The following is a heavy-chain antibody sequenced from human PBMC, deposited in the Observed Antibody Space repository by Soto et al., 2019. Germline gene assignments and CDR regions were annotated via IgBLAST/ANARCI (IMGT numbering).Heavy chain of an antibody. CDR2: TSYDGNNE. Sequence: VGSLRLSCAASGFTFSNYAMHWVRQAPGKGLEWVALTSYDGNNEYYTDSVKGRFTISRDNSKNTLFLQMNSPRPEDTAVYYCAKDKGVFNWATSYFDYWGQRALVTVSS. D-gene: IGHD1-1*01. V-gene: IGHV3-30*18. CDR3: AKDKGVFNWATSYFDY. J-gene: IGHJ4*02. CDR1: GFTFSNYA.